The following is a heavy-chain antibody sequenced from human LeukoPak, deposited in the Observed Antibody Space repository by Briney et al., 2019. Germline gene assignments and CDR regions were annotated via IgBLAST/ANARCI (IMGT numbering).Heavy chain of an antibody. D-gene: IGHD6-13*01. J-gene: IGHJ4*02. CDR3: ATPRQSSSWYRWDY. Sequence: GESLQISCKGSGYIFTRYWIGWVRQLPGKGLEWMGIIYPGDSDTRYSPSFQGQVTISADKSISTAYLQWSSLKASDTAVYYCATPRQSSSWYRWDYWGQGTLVTVSS. CDR2: IYPGDSDT. CDR1: GYIFTRYW. V-gene: IGHV5-51*01.